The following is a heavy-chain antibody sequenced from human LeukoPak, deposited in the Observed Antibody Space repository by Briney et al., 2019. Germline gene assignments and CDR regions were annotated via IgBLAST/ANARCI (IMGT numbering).Heavy chain of an antibody. Sequence: GGSLRLSCIASGFTFSNYSLNWLRQSPGRGLEWVSSISGSSSYIYYADSVKGRFTISRDNAKNSLYLQMNSLRAEDTGVYYCATTGYSSRNYWGQGTLVTVSS. V-gene: IGHV3-21*01. J-gene: IGHJ4*02. CDR1: GFTFSNYS. CDR2: ISGSSSYI. D-gene: IGHD6-13*01. CDR3: ATTGYSSRNY.